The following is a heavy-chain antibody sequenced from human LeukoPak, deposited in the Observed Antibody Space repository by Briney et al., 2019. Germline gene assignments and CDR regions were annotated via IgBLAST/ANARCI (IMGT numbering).Heavy chain of an antibody. Sequence: GASVKVSCKTSGYTFSNFGINWVWQGPGQGLEWMGWFSGNNDNPNYAQKFQGRVTVTTDSSTSTAYMELRNLRFDDKAVYYCARDGTSTDDYWGQGTLVTVSS. CDR2: FSGNNDNP. CDR3: ARDGTSTDDY. J-gene: IGHJ4*02. V-gene: IGHV1-18*01. CDR1: GYTFSNFG. D-gene: IGHD2-2*01.